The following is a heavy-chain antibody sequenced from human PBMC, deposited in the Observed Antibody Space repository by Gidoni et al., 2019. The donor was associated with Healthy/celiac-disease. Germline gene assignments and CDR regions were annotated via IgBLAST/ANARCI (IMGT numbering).Heavy chain of an antibody. J-gene: IGHJ6*03. V-gene: IGHV3-73*01. Sequence: EVQLVEAGGGLVQRGGALKLAGAASGFTYSGAALHWLRQASGQGLEWVCRIRSKANSYATAYAASVKGRFTISRDDSKNTAYLQMNSLKTEDTAVYYCTSQGWSGYPSWLAAYYMDVWGKGTTVTVSS. CDR1: GFTYSGAA. CDR2: IRSKANSYAT. D-gene: IGHD3-3*01. CDR3: TSQGWSGYPSWLAAYYMDV.